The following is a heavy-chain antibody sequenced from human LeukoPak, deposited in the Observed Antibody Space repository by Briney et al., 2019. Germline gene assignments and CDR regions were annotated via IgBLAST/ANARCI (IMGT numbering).Heavy chain of an antibody. CDR1: GFTFSFYS. Sequence: PGGSLRLSCAASGFTFSFYSMNWVRQAPGKGLEWVSYIISSSTTIYYADSVKGRFTISRDNAKNSLYLQMNSLSDEDAAVYYCARDIDFDYWGQGTLVTVSS. CDR2: IISSSTTI. J-gene: IGHJ4*02. CDR3: ARDIDFDY. D-gene: IGHD2-15*01. V-gene: IGHV3-48*02.